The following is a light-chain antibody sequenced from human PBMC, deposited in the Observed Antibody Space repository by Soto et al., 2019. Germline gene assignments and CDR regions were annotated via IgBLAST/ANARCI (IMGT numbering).Light chain of an antibody. CDR1: GSDVGGYDY. Sequence: QSALTQPRSVSGSPGQSVTISCTGTGSDVGGYDYVSWYQQHPGKAPKLMIYDVSKRPSGVPDRFSGSKSGNTASLTISGLQPEDEADYYCCSYAHNYIFGWVFGGGTKLTVL. CDR3: CSYAHNYIFGWV. V-gene: IGLV2-11*01. J-gene: IGLJ3*02. CDR2: DVS.